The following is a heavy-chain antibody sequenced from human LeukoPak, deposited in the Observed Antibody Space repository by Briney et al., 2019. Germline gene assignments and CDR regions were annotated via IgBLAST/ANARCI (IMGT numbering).Heavy chain of an antibody. V-gene: IGHV1-69*05. J-gene: IGHJ4*02. Sequence: ASVKLSCKASGGAFSSYAINWVRQAPGPGLEWMWRTIIIFGAAKYAQKFQGRVAITTDESTSTAYMELSSLRSEDTAVYYCARVFARSGEIGGSYYYYWGQGTLVTVSS. D-gene: IGHD1-26*01. CDR2: TIIIFGAA. CDR3: ARVFARSGEIGGSYYYY. CDR1: GGAFSSYA.